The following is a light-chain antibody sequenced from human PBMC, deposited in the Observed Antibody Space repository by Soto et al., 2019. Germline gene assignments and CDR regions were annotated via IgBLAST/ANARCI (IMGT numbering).Light chain of an antibody. Sequence: IQMTQSPSSLAASVGDRVTSTCRASQSISNYLNWYQQKPGKAPKLLIYAASSLQGGVPSRFSGSGSGTDFTLTISSLQPEDFATYYCQQGYSTPRTFGQGTKV. J-gene: IGKJ1*01. CDR2: AAS. CDR1: QSISNY. CDR3: QQGYSTPRT. V-gene: IGKV1-39*01.